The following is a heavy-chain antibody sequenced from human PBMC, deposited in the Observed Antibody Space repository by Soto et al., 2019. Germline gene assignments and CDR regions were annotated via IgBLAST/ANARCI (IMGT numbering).Heavy chain of an antibody. Sequence: GSVKVSCKAFGFIFNNYAISWVRQAPGQGLEWMGWISANSCNTNYAQKLQGRVTMTTDTSTSTAYLELRSLRSDDTAVYYCATAGNYDSSGRDFWGQGTLVPVSS. CDR2: ISANSCNT. CDR1: GFIFNNYA. J-gene: IGHJ4*02. V-gene: IGHV1-18*04. CDR3: ATAGNYDSSGRDF. D-gene: IGHD3-22*01.